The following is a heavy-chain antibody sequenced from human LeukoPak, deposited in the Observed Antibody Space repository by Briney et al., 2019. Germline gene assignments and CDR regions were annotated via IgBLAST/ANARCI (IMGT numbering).Heavy chain of an antibody. D-gene: IGHD6-6*01. CDR1: GFNFSSYD. V-gene: IGHV3-13*01. J-gene: IGHJ6*02. CDR3: ARAPPYSSASWGYYGMDV. CDR2: IGIAGDT. Sequence: GGSLRLSCAASGFNFSSYDMHWVRQTTGKGLEWVSSIGIAGDTYYPGSVKGRFTISRENAKNSLYLQMNSLRAGDTAVYYCARAPPYSSASWGYYGMDVWGQGTTVTVSS.